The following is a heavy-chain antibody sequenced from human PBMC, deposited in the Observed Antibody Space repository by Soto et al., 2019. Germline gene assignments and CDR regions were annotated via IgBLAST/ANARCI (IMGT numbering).Heavy chain of an antibody. Sequence: PGDSPKIAWKSSGYSFTSYLIGWVCQMPAKGLEWMGIIYPGDSDTKYSPSLQGQVTISADTSISTAYLQWTSLKASDTAMYYCARSRRGAYSSGWYSLSGYYNYSMDVWGQGTTVTVSS. V-gene: IGHV5-51*01. D-gene: IGHD6-19*01. CDR2: IYPGDSDT. CDR1: GYSFTSYL. J-gene: IGHJ6*02. CDR3: ARSRRGAYSSGWYSLSGYYNYSMDV.